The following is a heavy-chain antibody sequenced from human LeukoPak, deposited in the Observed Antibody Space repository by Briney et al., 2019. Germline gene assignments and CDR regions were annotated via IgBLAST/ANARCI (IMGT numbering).Heavy chain of an antibody. Sequence: ASVKVSCKASGYRFSSNGISWVRQAPGQGLEWVGWVSTYNSDTNYAPKFQGRLTMTKDTSTSTVYMELRSLRTDDTAVYYCALDNWNEFDPWGQGTLVTVSS. CDR2: VSTYNSDT. D-gene: IGHD1-20*01. CDR3: ALDNWNEFDP. CDR1: GYRFSSNG. V-gene: IGHV1-18*01. J-gene: IGHJ5*02.